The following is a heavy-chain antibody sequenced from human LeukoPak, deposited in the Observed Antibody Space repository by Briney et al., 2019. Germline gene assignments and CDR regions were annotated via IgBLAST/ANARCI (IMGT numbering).Heavy chain of an antibody. D-gene: IGHD3-22*01. CDR2: ISSSSYI. CDR1: GFTLSSYS. Sequence: GGSLRPSCAASGFTLSSYSMNWVRQAPGKGLEWVSSISSSSYIQYADSVKGRFTISRDNAANSLYLQMNSLTAEDTAVYYCASSRYYFDSSGYYPDYWGQGTLVTVSS. J-gene: IGHJ4*02. V-gene: IGHV3-21*01. CDR3: ASSRYYFDSSGYYPDY.